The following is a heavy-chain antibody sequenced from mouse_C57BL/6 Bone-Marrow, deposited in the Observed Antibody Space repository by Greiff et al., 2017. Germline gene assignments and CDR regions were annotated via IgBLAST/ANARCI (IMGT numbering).Heavy chain of an antibody. CDR3: AKWGYIYSAMDY. CDR1: GFSLTSYG. V-gene: IGHV2-5*01. D-gene: IGHD2-2*01. J-gene: IGHJ4*01. Sequence: QVQLQQSGPGLVQPSPSLSITCTASGFSLTSYGVHWVRQSPGKGLEWLGVIWTGGSTDYNAAFMSRLSITKDNSKSQVFIKMSSLQADDTAIYYCAKWGYIYSAMDYWGQGTSVTVSS. CDR2: IWTGGST.